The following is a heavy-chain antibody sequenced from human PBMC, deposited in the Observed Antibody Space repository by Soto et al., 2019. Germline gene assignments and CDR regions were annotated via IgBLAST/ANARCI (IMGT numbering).Heavy chain of an antibody. CDR3: ARDRGRLIFSETIGMDS. CDR2: LSYDRSKG. Sequence: QVQLVESGGGVVQPGTSLRLSCAASGFTFSSYAMHWVRQAPGMGLEWVAVLSYDRSKGYYVDSEKGRFTISRDNSKSTLYLQMNSVRFEDTAMYYCARDRGRLIFSETIGMDSWGQGTTVTVSS. CDR1: GFTFSSYA. J-gene: IGHJ6*02. D-gene: IGHD3-9*01. V-gene: IGHV3-30*04.